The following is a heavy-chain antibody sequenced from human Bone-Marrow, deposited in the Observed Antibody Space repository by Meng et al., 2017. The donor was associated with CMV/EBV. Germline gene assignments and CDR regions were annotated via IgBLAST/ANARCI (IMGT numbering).Heavy chain of an antibody. CDR1: GGSISSYY. CDR2: IYYSGST. V-gene: IGHV4-59*01. J-gene: IGHJ4*02. CDR3: ARLSPGGYYCAY. D-gene: IGHD3-16*01. Sequence: SETLSLTCTVSGGSISSYYWSWIRQPPGKGLEWIGYIYYSGSTNYNPSLKSRVTISVDTSKNQFSRTLSSVTAADTAVYYCARLSPGGYYCAYWRPGPLVTCSS.